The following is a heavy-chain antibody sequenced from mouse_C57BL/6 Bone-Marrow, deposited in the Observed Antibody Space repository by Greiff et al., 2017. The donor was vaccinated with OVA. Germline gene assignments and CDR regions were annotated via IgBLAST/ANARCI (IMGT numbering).Heavy chain of an antibody. CDR1: GFSLTSYG. V-gene: IGHV2-2*01. Sequence: VQLQQSGPGLVQPSQSLSITCTVSGFSLTSYGVHWVRQSPGKGLEWLGVIWSGGSTDYNAAFISRLSISKDNSKSQVFFKMTSLQADDTAIYYCARNGGVRRGGYAMDYWGQGTSVTVCS. CDR3: ARNGGVRRGGYAMDY. J-gene: IGHJ4*01. CDR2: IWSGGST. D-gene: IGHD2-14*01.